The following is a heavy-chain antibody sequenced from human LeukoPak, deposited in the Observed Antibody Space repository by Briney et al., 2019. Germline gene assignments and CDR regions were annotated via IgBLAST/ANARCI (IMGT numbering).Heavy chain of an antibody. V-gene: IGHV4-39*01. CDR3: ARHGVKQLVRQRYFDL. Sequence: SETLSLTCTVSGGSISSSSYYWGWIRQPPGKGLEWIGSIYYSGSTYYNPSLKSRVTISVDTSKNQFSLKLSSVTAADTAVYYCARHGVKQLVRQRYFDLWGRGTLVTVSS. CDR2: IYYSGST. D-gene: IGHD6-6*01. J-gene: IGHJ2*01. CDR1: GGSISSSSYY.